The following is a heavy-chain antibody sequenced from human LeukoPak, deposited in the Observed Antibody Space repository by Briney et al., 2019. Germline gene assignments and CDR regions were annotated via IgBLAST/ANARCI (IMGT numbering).Heavy chain of an antibody. D-gene: IGHD3-22*01. J-gene: IGHJ4*02. V-gene: IGHV3-23*01. Sequence: GESLRLSCAASGFTFSSYAMTWVRQAPGKGVEWVSSISNNGGSTYYADSMKGRFTISRENSKSTLYLQMNSLRAEDTAVYYCAKDLRYYDSTGYYGLDYWGQGTLVTVSS. CDR2: ISNNGGST. CDR3: AKDLRYYDSTGYYGLDY. CDR1: GFTFSSYA.